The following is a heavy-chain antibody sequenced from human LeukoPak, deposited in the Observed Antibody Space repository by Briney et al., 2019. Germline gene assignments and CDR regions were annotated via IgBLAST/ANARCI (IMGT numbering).Heavy chain of an antibody. D-gene: IGHD2-2*01. CDR2: ISAYNGNT. CDR3: ARTAGYCSSTSCPGWFDP. Sequence: ASVKVSCKASGYTFTSYGISWVRQAPGQGLEWMGWISAYNGNTNYAQKLQGRVTMTTDTSTSTAYMELRSLRSDDTAVYYCARTAGYCSSTSCPGWFDPWGQGTLVTVSS. V-gene: IGHV1-18*01. J-gene: IGHJ5*02. CDR1: GYTFTSYG.